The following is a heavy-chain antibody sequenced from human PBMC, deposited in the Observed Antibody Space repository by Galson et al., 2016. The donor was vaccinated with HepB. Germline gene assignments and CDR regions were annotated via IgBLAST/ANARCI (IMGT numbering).Heavy chain of an antibody. D-gene: IGHD3-22*01. CDR1: GGTFSSFA. CDR3: ARNTYSGGYYSWVYWFDP. Sequence: SVKVSCKASGGTFSSFAISWVRQAPGQGLEWMGGIIPIYNTATYTQRFQGRVTITADESTNTAYMELSSLRSEDTAVYYCARNTYSGGYYSWVYWFDPWGQGTLVTVSS. V-gene: IGHV1-69*13. J-gene: IGHJ5*02. CDR2: IIPIYNTA.